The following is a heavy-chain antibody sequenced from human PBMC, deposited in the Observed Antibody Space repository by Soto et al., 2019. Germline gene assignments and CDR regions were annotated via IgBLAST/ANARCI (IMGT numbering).Heavy chain of an antibody. J-gene: IGHJ6*02. V-gene: IGHV3-30*03. CDR2: ISYDGSNK. CDR3: ARGIAAAGTRYYYYYYGMDV. Sequence: GGSLRLSCAASGFTFRSFGIHWVRQAPGKGLEWVAVISYDGSNKYYVDSVKGRFTISRDNSKNTLFLQMNSLRAEDTAVYYCARGIAAAGTRYYYYYYGMDVWGQGTTVTVSS. CDR1: GFTFRSFG. D-gene: IGHD6-13*01.